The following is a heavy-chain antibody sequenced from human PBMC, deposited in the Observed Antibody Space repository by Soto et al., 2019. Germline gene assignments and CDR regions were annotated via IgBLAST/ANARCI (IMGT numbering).Heavy chain of an antibody. CDR2: IYHGGSA. J-gene: IGHJ3*02. V-gene: IGHV4-38-2*01. D-gene: IGHD3-22*01. CDR1: DYPISSDYY. Sequence: SETLSLTCVVSDYPISSDYYWAWLRPPPGKGLEWIGSIYHGGSAYYNPSLNSRVTILVDTSNKQVSLRVTSVTAADTAVYYCARYRYYCHASGNYRTHAFDIWGPGTLVTVSS. CDR3: ARYRYYCHASGNYRTHAFDI.